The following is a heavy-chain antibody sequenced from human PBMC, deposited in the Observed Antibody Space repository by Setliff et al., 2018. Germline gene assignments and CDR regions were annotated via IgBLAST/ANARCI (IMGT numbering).Heavy chain of an antibody. J-gene: IGHJ4*02. CDR1: AFSFSTYA. D-gene: IGHD3-22*01. V-gene: IGHV3-48*03. Sequence: GGSLRLSCAASAFSFSTYAMNWVRHTPGKGLEWISYISNSGNSIYYADSVKGRFTISRDNAKNSLYLQMNRLRAEDTALYYCAKDRSRDYDDSSGYDHWGQGTLVTVSS. CDR2: ISNSGNSI. CDR3: AKDRSRDYDDSSGYDH.